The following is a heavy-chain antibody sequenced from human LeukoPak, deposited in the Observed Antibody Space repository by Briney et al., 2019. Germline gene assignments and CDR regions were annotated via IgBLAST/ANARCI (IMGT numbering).Heavy chain of an antibody. J-gene: IGHJ4*02. D-gene: IGHD4-17*01. V-gene: IGHV3-53*01. Sequence: GGSLRLSCAASGFTVTSSYMNWVRLAPGKGLEWVSLIYSGGLTFYADSVKGRFTVSRDRSRNTLYLQMKSLRAEDTAVYFCAKDGDYGDTTTPGYWGQGTLVTASS. CDR2: IYSGGLT. CDR1: GFTVTSSY. CDR3: AKDGDYGDTTTPGY.